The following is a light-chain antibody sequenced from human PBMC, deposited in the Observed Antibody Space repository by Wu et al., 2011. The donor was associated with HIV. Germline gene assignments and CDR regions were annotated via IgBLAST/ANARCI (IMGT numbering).Light chain of an antibody. CDR1: QSVSNY. Sequence: ESVLTQSPGTLSLSPGDSATLSCRASQSVSNYLAWYQQRPGQAPRLLIYDASFRATGIPARFSGSGSGADFTLTISSLEPEDFAIYYCQQNNNWPLTFGQGTRLEIK. CDR3: QQNNNWPLT. J-gene: IGKJ5*01. V-gene: IGKV3-11*01. CDR2: DAS.